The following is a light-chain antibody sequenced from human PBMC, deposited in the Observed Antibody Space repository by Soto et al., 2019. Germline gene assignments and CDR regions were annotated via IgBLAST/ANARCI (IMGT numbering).Light chain of an antibody. J-gene: IGLJ3*02. CDR3: SSYASTNSWV. CDR2: DVS. V-gene: IGLV2-14*01. Sequence: QSALTQSASVSGSPGQAITISCTGTSSDVGGYNYVSWYQQHPGKAPKLIIYDVSNRPSGVSTRFSGSKSGNTASLTISGLQGEDAADYSCSSYASTNSWVFGGGTKLTVL. CDR1: SSDVGGYNY.